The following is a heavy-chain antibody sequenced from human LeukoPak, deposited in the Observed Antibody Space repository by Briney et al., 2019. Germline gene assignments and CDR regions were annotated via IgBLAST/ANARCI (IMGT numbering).Heavy chain of an antibody. CDR2: ISYDGSNK. J-gene: IGHJ5*02. V-gene: IGHV3-30*04. CDR1: GFTFSSYA. D-gene: IGHD2-15*01. CDR3: ARGVGVVVVVAAALYNWFDP. Sequence: GSLRLSCAASGFTFSSYAMHWVRQAPGKGLEWVAVISYDGSNKYYADSVKGRFTISRDNSKNTLYLQMNSLRAEDTAVYYCARGVGVVVVVAAALYNWFDPWGQGTLVTVSS.